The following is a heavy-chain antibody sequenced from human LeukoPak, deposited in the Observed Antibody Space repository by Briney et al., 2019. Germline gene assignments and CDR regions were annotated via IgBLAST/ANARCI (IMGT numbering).Heavy chain of an antibody. CDR2: ISSSSSYI. J-gene: IGHJ4*02. CDR1: GFTFSSYS. V-gene: IGHV3-21*01. Sequence: GGSLRLSCAASGFTFSSYSMNWVRQAPGEGLEWVSSISSSSSYIYYADSVKGRFTISGDNAKNSLYLQMNSLRAEDTAVYYCARGPHYYDSSGYNSWGQGTLVTVSS. D-gene: IGHD3-22*01. CDR3: ARGPHYYDSSGYNS.